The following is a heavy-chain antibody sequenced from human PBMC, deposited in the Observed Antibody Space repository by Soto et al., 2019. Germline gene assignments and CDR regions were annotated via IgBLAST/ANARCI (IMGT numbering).Heavy chain of an antibody. CDR3: ARAGVSYGLDF. CDR2: INRDGSEK. Sequence: EVQLEESGGTLVQPGGSLRLSCAASGFTFSNYWMSWVRQAPGKGLERVANINRDGSEKYYGDSVRGRFTISRDNPKNSLYLQMTSLSVDDTALYYCARAGVSYGLDFWGQGTLVTLSS. CDR1: GFTFSNYW. V-gene: IGHV3-7*01. D-gene: IGHD3-3*01. J-gene: IGHJ4*02.